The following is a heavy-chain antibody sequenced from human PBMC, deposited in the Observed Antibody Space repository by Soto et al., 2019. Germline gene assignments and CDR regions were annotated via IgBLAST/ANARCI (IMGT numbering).Heavy chain of an antibody. J-gene: IGHJ4*02. Sequence: EVQLLESGGGLVQPGGSLRLSCAASGFTFSSYAMSWVRQAPGKGLEWVSAISGSGGSTYYADSVKGRFTISRDNSKNTLYLQMNSLRAEDTAVYYCAKDRAPFNDYGDYDFDYWGPGTLVTVSS. CDR3: AKDRAPFNDYGDYDFDY. CDR2: ISGSGGST. V-gene: IGHV3-23*01. CDR1: GFTFSSYA. D-gene: IGHD4-17*01.